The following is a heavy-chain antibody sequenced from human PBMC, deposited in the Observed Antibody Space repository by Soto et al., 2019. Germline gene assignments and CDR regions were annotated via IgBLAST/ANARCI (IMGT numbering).Heavy chain of an antibody. CDR1: GYSFTSYW. D-gene: IGHD6-19*01. CDR2: IDPSDSYT. V-gene: IGHV5-10-1*01. Sequence: PGESLKISCKGSGYSFTSYWISWVRQMPGKGLEWMGRIDPSDSYTNYSPSFQGHVTISADESISTAYLQWSSLKASDTAMYYCASQSLSIAVAGTHGMDVWGQGTTVTVSS. J-gene: IGHJ6*02. CDR3: ASQSLSIAVAGTHGMDV.